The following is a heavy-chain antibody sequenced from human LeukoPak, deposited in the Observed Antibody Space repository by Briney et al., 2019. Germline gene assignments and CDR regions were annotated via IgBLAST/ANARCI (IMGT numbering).Heavy chain of an antibody. J-gene: IGHJ5*02. D-gene: IGHD3-10*01. Sequence: GASVKVSCKASGYTFTGYYMHWVRQAPGQGLEWMGWINPNSGGTNYAQKFQGWVTMTRDTSISTAYMELSRLRSDDTAVYYCARPHMPYGSESYFDPWGQGTLVTVSS. V-gene: IGHV1-2*04. CDR3: ARPHMPYGSESYFDP. CDR2: INPNSGGT. CDR1: GYTFTGYY.